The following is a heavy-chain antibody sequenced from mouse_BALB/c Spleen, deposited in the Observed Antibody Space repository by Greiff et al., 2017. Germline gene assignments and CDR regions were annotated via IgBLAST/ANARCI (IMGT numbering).Heavy chain of an antibody. D-gene: IGHD2-3*01. CDR2: ISNGGGST. CDR3: ARQYDGYPWFAY. V-gene: IGHV5-12-2*01. J-gene: IGHJ3*01. Sequence: EVMLVESGGGLVQPGGSLKLSCAASGFTFSSYTMSWVRQTPEKRLEWVAYISNGGGSTYYPDTVKGRFTISRDNAKNTLYLQMSSLKSEDTAMYYCARQYDGYPWFAYWGQGTLVTVSA. CDR1: GFTFSSYT.